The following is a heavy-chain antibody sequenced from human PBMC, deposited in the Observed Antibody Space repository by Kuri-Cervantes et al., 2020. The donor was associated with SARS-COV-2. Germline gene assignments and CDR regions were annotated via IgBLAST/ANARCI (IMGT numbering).Heavy chain of an antibody. J-gene: IGHJ3*02. Sequence: GESLKIFCAASGFTFSSYEMNWVRQAPGKGLEWVSYISSSGSTIYYADSVKGRFTISRDNAKNSLYLQMNSLRAEDTAVYYCARRLEYDFWSGPLDASDIWGQGTMVTVSS. CDR2: ISSSGSTI. CDR1: GFTFSSYE. D-gene: IGHD3-3*01. V-gene: IGHV3-48*03. CDR3: ARRLEYDFWSGPLDASDI.